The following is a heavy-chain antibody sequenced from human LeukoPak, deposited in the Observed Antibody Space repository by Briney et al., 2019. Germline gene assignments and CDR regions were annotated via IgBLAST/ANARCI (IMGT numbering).Heavy chain of an antibody. CDR1: RFTFSSYW. Sequence: GGSLRLSCSASRFTFSSYWMSWVRQAPGKGLEWVANIKQDGSEKYYVDSVKGRFTISRDNAKNSLYLQMNSLRAEDTAVYYCARGEPGYSGYEVYAFDIWGQGTMVTVSS. V-gene: IGHV3-7*01. D-gene: IGHD5-12*01. CDR3: ARGEPGYSGYEVYAFDI. J-gene: IGHJ3*02. CDR2: IKQDGSEK.